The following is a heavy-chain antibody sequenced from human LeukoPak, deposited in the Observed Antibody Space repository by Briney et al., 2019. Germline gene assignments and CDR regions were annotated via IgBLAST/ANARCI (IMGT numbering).Heavy chain of an antibody. J-gene: IGHJ3*02. CDR3: AKDPESYGGNDAFDI. CDR2: ISGSGGST. D-gene: IGHD5-18*01. Sequence: GSLRLSCAASGFTLSSYAMSWVRQAPGKGLEWVSAISGSGGSTYYADSVKGRFTISRDNSKNTLCLQMNSLRAEDTAVYYCAKDPESYGGNDAFDIWGQGTMVTVSS. CDR1: GFTLSSYA. V-gene: IGHV3-23*01.